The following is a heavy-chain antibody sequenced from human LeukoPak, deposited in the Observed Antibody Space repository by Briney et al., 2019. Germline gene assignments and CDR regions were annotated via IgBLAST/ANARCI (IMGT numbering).Heavy chain of an antibody. V-gene: IGHV3-30-3*01. CDR3: ARVLVGAFDY. CDR2: ISYDGSNK. CDR1: GFTFSTYA. J-gene: IGHJ4*02. Sequence: GRSLRLSCAASGFTFSTYAMHWVRQAPGKGLEWVAVISYDGSNKYYADSVKGRFTISRDNSKNTLFLQMNSLRAEDTAVYYCARVLVGAFDYWGQGNLVTVS. D-gene: IGHD1-26*01.